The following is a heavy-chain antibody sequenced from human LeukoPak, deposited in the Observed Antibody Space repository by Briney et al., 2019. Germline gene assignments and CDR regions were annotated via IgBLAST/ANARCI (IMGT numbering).Heavy chain of an antibody. CDR1: GGSISSYY. CDR3: AREGSGSYFGYYYYMEV. J-gene: IGHJ6*03. V-gene: IGHV4-4*07. CDR2: INTSGST. D-gene: IGHD3-10*01. Sequence: PSETLSLTCTVSGGSISSYYYSWIRQPAGKGLEWIGRINTSGSTNYNPSLKSRVTISADKSKKQFSLRLTSVTAADTAVYYCAREGSGSYFGYYYYMEVWGTGTTVTVSS.